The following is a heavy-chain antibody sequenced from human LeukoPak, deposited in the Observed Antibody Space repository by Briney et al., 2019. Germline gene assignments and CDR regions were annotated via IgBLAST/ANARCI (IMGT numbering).Heavy chain of an antibody. CDR1: GGPIHSYY. J-gene: IGHJ6*02. D-gene: IGHD3-10*01. CDR3: ARDGGRITMVRGTHYYYYGMDV. V-gene: IGHV4-4*07. CDR2: IYTSGST. Sequence: SETLSLTCTVSGGPIHSYYWRWIRQPAGKGLECIGRIYTSGSTNYNPSLKSRVTMSVDTTKNQFSLKLSSVTAADTAVYYCARDGGRITMVRGTHYYYYGMDVWGQGTTVTVSS.